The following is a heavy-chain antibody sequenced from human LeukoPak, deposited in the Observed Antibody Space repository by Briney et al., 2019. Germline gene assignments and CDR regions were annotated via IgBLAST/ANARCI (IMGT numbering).Heavy chain of an antibody. Sequence: PSETLSLTCTVSGGSISSYYWSWIRQPPGKGLEWIGEIYHSGSTNYNPSLKSRVTISVDKSKNQFSLKLSSVTAADTAMYFCARIKLIVVVSWFDPWGQGTLVTVSS. J-gene: IGHJ5*02. CDR2: IYHSGST. V-gene: IGHV4-59*12. CDR1: GGSISSYY. CDR3: ARIKLIVVVSWFDP. D-gene: IGHD3-22*01.